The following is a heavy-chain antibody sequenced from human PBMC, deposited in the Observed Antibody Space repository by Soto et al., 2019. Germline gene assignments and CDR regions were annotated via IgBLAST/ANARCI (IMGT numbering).Heavy chain of an antibody. CDR3: AKGHNSDYFNDAFDV. J-gene: IGHJ3*01. D-gene: IGHD3-22*01. Sequence: EVQLLESGGGVVQPGGSLRLSCATSGFTFSNYAMSWVRQAPGKGLAWVSTISTRDTSNYHADFGKGRFTISRDNSKNTLYLQMNSLRAEDTAVYYCAKGHNSDYFNDAFDVWGQGAMVTVSS. V-gene: IGHV3-23*01. CDR1: GFTFSNYA. CDR2: ISTRDTSN.